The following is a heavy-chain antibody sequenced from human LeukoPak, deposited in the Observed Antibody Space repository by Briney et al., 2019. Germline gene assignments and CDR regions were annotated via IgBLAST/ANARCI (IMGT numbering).Heavy chain of an antibody. CDR3: ARDPPYCSGGSCYPTKWWFDP. CDR1: SGSISSGSYY. J-gene: IGHJ5*02. V-gene: IGHV4-61*02. CDR2: IYTSGST. Sequence: SETLSLTCTVSSGSISSGSYYWSWIRQPAGKGLEWIGRIYTSGSTNYNPSLKSRVTISVDTSKNQFSLKLSSVTAADTAVYYCARDPPYCSGGSCYPTKWWFDPWGQGTLVTVSS. D-gene: IGHD2-15*01.